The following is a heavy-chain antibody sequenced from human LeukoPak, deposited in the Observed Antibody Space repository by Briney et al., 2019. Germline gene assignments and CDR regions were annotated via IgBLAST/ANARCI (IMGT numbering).Heavy chain of an antibody. Sequence: SETLSLTCTVSGGSISSYYWNWIRQPAGKGLEWIGRIYTSGSTNYNPSLKSRVTMSVDTSKNQFSLNLISVTAADTAVYYCARDLTDYYELDYRGQGTLVTVSS. CDR3: ARDLTDYYELDY. CDR2: IYTSGST. CDR1: GGSISSYY. V-gene: IGHV4-4*07. D-gene: IGHD3-22*01. J-gene: IGHJ4*02.